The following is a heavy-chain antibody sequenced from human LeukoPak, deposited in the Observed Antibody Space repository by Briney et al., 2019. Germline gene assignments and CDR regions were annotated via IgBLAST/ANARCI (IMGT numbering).Heavy chain of an antibody. Sequence: PSETLSLTCTVSGGSISSSSYYWGWIRQPPGKGLEWIGSIYYSGSTYYNPSLKSRVTISVDTSKNQFSLKLSSVTAADTAVYYCARHPKPPTVTTYAFDIWGQGTMVTVSS. D-gene: IGHD4-17*01. CDR2: IYYSGST. V-gene: IGHV4-39*01. J-gene: IGHJ3*02. CDR1: GGSISSSSYY. CDR3: ARHPKPPTVTTYAFDI.